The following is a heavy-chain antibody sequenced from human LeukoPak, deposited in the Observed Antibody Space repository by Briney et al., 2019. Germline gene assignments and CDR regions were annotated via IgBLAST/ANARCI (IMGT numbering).Heavy chain of an antibody. J-gene: IGHJ4*02. V-gene: IGHV4-38-2*02. CDR2: IYHGGST. D-gene: IGHD2-2*01. CDR1: GHTIASDYF. Sequence: SGTLSLTCTASGHTIASDYFWGWIRHPPGKGLEWIVLIYHGGSTHFNPSLSTRLTIFVDTSKSQFSLNLTSVTAATTAFYYCARGVPGANSGVFDSGDQETLVTVP. CDR3: ARGVPGANSGVFDS.